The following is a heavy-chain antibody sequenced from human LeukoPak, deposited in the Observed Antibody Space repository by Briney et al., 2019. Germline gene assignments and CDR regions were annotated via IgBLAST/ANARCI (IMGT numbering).Heavy chain of an antibody. CDR3: PLPGNTVVPPLCFDY. J-gene: IGHJ4*02. V-gene: IGHV3-30*02. Sequence: GGSLRLSCAASGFTFSSYGMHWVRQAPGKGLEWVALIRYDGSNKYYADSVKGRFTISRDNSKNTLYLQMNSLRAEDTAVYYCPLPGNTVVPPLCFDYWGQGTLVTVSS. D-gene: IGHD4-23*01. CDR1: GFTFSSYG. CDR2: IRYDGSNK.